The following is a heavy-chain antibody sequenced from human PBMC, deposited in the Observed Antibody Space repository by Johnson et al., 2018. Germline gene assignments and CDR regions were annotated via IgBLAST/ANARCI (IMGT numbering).Heavy chain of an antibody. Sequence: VQLVQSGGGVVQPGRSLRLSCAASGVTFSSFWMHLVRQAPGKGLVWVSRISSDGSSTNYADPVKGRFTISRDNAENTLYLQMNSLSAEDTAVYYCARDSCAYSSSCQKVAFDIWGQGTMVTVSS. V-gene: IGHV3-74*01. CDR1: GVTFSSFW. D-gene: IGHD6-13*01. CDR2: ISSDGSST. J-gene: IGHJ3*02. CDR3: ARDSCAYSSSCQKVAFDI.